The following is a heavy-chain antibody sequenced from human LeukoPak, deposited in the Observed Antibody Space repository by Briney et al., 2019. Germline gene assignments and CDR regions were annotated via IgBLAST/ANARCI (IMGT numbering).Heavy chain of an antibody. D-gene: IGHD3-10*01. V-gene: IGHV1-18*01. Sequence: GASVKVSCKASGYTFTSYGISWVRQAPGQGLEWMGWISAYNGNTNHAQKLQGRVTMTTDTSTSTAYMELRSLRSDDTAVYYCARDRYYYGSGSHLVAFDIWGQGTMVTVSS. CDR3: ARDRYYYGSGSHLVAFDI. CDR1: GYTFTSYG. CDR2: ISAYNGNT. J-gene: IGHJ3*02.